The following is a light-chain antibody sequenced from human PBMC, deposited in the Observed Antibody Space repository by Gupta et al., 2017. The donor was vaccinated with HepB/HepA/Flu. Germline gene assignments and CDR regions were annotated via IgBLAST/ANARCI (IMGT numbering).Light chain of an antibody. CDR3: QQSDSHPRT. V-gene: IGKV1-39*01. Sequence: DVPLPQSPSSLSAFVGDRVTITCRAGQSISNYVNWYQQKAGKAPKLLIYAASTVQGGVPARFSGTGSGTEFTLTISSLLPEDVATYYCQQSDSHPRTFGQGTKVEIK. J-gene: IGKJ1*01. CDR2: AAS. CDR1: QSISNY.